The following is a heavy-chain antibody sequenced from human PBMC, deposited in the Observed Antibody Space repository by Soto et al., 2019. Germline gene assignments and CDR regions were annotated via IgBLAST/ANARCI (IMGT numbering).Heavy chain of an antibody. V-gene: IGHV3-48*01. J-gene: IGHJ6*03. CDR3: ARDLSWGSNWYYYMDV. CDR1: GFTFSSYA. D-gene: IGHD7-27*01. CDR2: ISSSSSVI. Sequence: GGSLRLSCAASGFTFSSYAMSWVRQAPGKGLEWVSYISSSSSVIDYADSVKGRFTISRDNAKNSLYLQMNSLRAEDTAVYYCARDLSWGSNWYYYMDVWGKGTTVTVSS.